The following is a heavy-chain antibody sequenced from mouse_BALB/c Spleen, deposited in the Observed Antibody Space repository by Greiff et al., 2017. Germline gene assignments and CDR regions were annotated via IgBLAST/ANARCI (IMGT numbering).Heavy chain of an antibody. D-gene: IGHD3-3*01. V-gene: IGHV1-7*01. CDR1: GYTFTSYW. CDR3: ARGAGDYFDY. Sequence: QVQLQQSGAELAKPGASVKMSCKASGYTFTSYWMHWVKQRPGQGLEWIGYINPSTGYTEYNQKFKGKATLTADKSSSTAYMQLSSLTSENSAVYFCARGAGDYFDYWGQGTTLTVSS. J-gene: IGHJ2*01. CDR2: INPSTGYT.